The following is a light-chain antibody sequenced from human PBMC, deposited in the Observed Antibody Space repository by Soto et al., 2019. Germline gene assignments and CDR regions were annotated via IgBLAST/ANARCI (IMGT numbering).Light chain of an antibody. V-gene: IGLV1-47*01. CDR2: RNN. CDR1: SSNIGSNS. J-gene: IGLJ2*01. Sequence: QLVLTQPPSASGTPGQRVTISCSGSSSNIGSNSVYWYQQLPGTAPQLLIYRNNQRPSGVPDRFSGSKSGTSASLAISGLRSEDEADYYCAAWDDSLSGPHVVFGGGTKLTVL. CDR3: AAWDDSLSGPHVV.